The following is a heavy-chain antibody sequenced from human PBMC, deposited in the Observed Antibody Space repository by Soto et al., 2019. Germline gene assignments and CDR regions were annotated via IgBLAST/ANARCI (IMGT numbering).Heavy chain of an antibody. D-gene: IGHD2-15*01. CDR1: GGTFSSYA. V-gene: IGHV1-69*01. CDR3: ARDAPPSGPQDY. Sequence: QVQLVQSGAEVTKPGSSVKVSCKASGGTFSSYAISWVRQAPGQGLEWMGGIIPIFGTANYAQKFQGRVTITADESTSTAYRELSSLRSEDTAVYYGARDAPPSGPQDYWGQGTLVTVSS. J-gene: IGHJ4*02. CDR2: IIPIFGTA.